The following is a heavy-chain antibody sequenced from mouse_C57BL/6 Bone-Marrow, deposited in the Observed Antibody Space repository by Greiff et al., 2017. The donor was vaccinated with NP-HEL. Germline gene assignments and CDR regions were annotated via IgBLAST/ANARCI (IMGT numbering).Heavy chain of an antibody. CDR1: GFNITDYY. D-gene: IGHD1-1*01. Sequence: EVKLMESGAELVKPGASVKLSCTASGFNITDYYMHWVKQRTEQGLEWIGRIDPEDGETKYAPKFQGKATITADTSSNTAYLQLSSLTSEDTAVYYCARTPYGSSSYYAMDYWGQGTSVTVSS. V-gene: IGHV14-2*01. J-gene: IGHJ4*01. CDR2: IDPEDGET. CDR3: ARTPYGSSSYYAMDY.